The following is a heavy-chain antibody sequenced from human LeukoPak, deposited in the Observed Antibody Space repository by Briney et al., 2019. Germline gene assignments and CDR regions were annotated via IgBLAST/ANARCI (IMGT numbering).Heavy chain of an antibody. CDR2: IWAYNVKT. D-gene: IGHD3-3*01. CDR1: GYTLTTYC. Sequence: SAVKVSCMASGYTLTTYCMSWVRQAPGQGLEWMGWIWAYNVKTHYALQLQGKVTMTTDTSTTTAYMQLRSLRSDDPTEYYCARGSQYYDFWRVYSHFVYWGEGGLVTVS. CDR3: ARGSQYYDFWRVYSHFVY. J-gene: IGHJ4*02. V-gene: IGHV1-18*01.